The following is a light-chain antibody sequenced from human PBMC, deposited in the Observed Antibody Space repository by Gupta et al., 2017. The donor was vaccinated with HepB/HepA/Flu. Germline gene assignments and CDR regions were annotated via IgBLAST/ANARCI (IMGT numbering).Light chain of an antibody. CDR2: EVS. Sequence: QSALTQPPAVSGSPGQSVTISCTGISDDVGSYNRVSWYQQSPGTVPKLMIFEVSNRPSGVPYRFSGSNSGNTAFLTISGLQAEDEADYYFSSYTSSSIVTFGGGTKLTVL. V-gene: IGLV2-18*02. CDR1: SDDVGSYNR. J-gene: IGLJ2*01. CDR3: SSYTSSSIVT.